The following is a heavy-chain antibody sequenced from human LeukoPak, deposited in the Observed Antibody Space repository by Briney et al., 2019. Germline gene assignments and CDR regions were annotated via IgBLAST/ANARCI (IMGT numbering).Heavy chain of an antibody. CDR1: GGSFSGYY. V-gene: IGHV4-34*01. CDR2: INHSGST. CDR3: AREGQGRWFDY. J-gene: IGHJ4*02. Sequence: SETLSLTCAVYGGSFSGYYWSWIRQPPGKGLEWIGEINHSGSTNYNPSLKSRVTISVDTSKNQFSLKLSSVTAADTAVYYCAREGQGRWFDYWGQGTLVTVSS. D-gene: IGHD2-15*01.